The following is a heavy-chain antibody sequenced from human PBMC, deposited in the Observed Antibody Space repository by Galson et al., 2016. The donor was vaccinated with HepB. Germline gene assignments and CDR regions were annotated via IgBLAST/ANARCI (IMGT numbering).Heavy chain of an antibody. D-gene: IGHD3-3*01. J-gene: IGHJ6*02. CDR3: ARDRAPYSFWLGPRLSYYLYGVDV. V-gene: IGHV3-7*01. CDR2: IKPDGSEK. CDR1: GLSFSNFW. Sequence: SLRLSCAASGLSFSNFWMSWVRQAPGKGLEWVANIKPDGSEKDYVDSVKGRFTISRDNVKNSLYLQMNSLRAEDTAVYFCARDRAPYSFWLGPRLSYYLYGVDVWGQGTTVTVS.